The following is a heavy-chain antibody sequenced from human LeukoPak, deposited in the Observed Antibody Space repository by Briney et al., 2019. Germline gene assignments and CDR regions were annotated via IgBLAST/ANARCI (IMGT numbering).Heavy chain of an antibody. CDR1: GFTFSENW. V-gene: IGHV3-74*01. J-gene: IGHJ3*01. D-gene: IGHD6-13*01. Sequence: SGGSVRLSCVASGFTFSENWMHWVRQAPGKGLAWVSHINRDGGLTNYADSVKGRFTISRDNARNTVYLQMSSLRVEDTAIYFCAREEHRLAEAGTSAFDLGGQGTLATVSP. CDR2: INRDGGLT. CDR3: AREEHRLAEAGTSAFDL.